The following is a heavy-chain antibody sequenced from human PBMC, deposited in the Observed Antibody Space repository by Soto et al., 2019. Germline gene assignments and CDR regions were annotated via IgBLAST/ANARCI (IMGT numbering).Heavy chain of an antibody. D-gene: IGHD1-26*01. CDR1: GFTLSDYY. CDR2: ISASSSYT. CDR3: AFSPRPGGTGFDY. Sequence: QVLLVESGGGLVKPGGSLRLSCAASGFTLSDYYMNWMRQAPGKGPERVSYISASSSYTNYADSVQGRFTISRDNAKNSVYLQMNSLRAEDTAVYYCAFSPRPGGTGFDYWGQGTPVTVSS. V-gene: IGHV3-11*06. J-gene: IGHJ4*02.